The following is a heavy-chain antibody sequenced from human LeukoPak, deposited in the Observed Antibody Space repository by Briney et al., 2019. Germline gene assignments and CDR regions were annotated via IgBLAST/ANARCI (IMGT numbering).Heavy chain of an antibody. D-gene: IGHD2-21*02. CDR1: GFTFSSYA. V-gene: IGHV3-23*01. CDR2: ISGSGGST. J-gene: IGHJ3*02. CDR3: AREGAYCGGDCPNDAFDI. Sequence: GGSLRLSCAASGFTFSSYAMSWVRQAPGKGLEWVSAISGSGGSTYYADSVKGRFTISRDNAKNSLYLQMNSLRDEDTAVYYCAREGAYCGGDCPNDAFDIWGQGTMVTASS.